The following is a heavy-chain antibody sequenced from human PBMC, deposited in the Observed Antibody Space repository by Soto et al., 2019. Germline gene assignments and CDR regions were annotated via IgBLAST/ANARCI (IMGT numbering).Heavy chain of an antibody. Sequence: EVQLVESGGGLVQPGGSLRLSCAASGFTFSSYSMNWVRQAPGKGLEWVSYISSSSSTIYYADSVKGRFTISRDNAKNSLYLQMNSLRDEDTAVYYWASDSVDTPYDAFDIWGQGTMVTVSS. D-gene: IGHD5-18*01. J-gene: IGHJ3*02. V-gene: IGHV3-48*02. CDR3: ASDSVDTPYDAFDI. CDR2: ISSSSSTI. CDR1: GFTFSSYS.